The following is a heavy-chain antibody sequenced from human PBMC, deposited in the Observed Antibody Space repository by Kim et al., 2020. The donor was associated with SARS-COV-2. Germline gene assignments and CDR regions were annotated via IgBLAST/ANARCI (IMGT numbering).Heavy chain of an antibody. CDR3: AKLWFGNHVDY. J-gene: IGHJ4*02. V-gene: IGHV3-30*18. D-gene: IGHD3-10*01. CDR1: GFTFSSYG. CDR2: ISYDGSKK. Sequence: GGSLRLSCAASGFTFSSYGMHWVRQAPGKGLEWVAVISYDGSKKYYADSVKGRFTISRDNSKNTLYLQMNSLRAEDTALYYCAKLWFGNHVDYWGQGTL.